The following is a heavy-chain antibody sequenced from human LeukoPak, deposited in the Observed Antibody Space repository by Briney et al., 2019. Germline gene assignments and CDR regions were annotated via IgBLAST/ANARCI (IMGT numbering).Heavy chain of an antibody. V-gene: IGHV4-39*07. CDR3: ARDASKGSSWPHDAFDI. D-gene: IGHD6-13*01. Sequence: KASETLSLTCTVSGGSISSSSYYWGWIRQPPGKGLEWIGSIYYSGSTYYNPSLKSRVTISVDTSKNQFSLKLSSVTAADTAVYYCARDASKGSSWPHDAFDIWGQGTMVTVSS. CDR1: GGSISSSSYY. J-gene: IGHJ3*02. CDR2: IYYSGST.